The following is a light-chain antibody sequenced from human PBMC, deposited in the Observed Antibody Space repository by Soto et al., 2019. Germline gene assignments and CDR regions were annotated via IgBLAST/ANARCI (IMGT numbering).Light chain of an antibody. Sequence: QSALTQPASVSGSPGQSITISCTGTSSDVGSYNLVSWYRQHPGKAPKLMIYGGYKRPSGVSNRFSGSKSANTASLTISGLQAEDEADYYCSSYVGGSTWVFGGGTKLTVL. CDR1: SSDVGSYNL. J-gene: IGLJ3*02. CDR2: GGY. CDR3: SSYVGGSTWV. V-gene: IGLV2-23*01.